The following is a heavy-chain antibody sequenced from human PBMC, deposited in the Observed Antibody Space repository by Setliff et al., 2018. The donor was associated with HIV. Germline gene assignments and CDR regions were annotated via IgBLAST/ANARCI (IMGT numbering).Heavy chain of an antibody. D-gene: IGHD1-7*01. Sequence: PSETLSLTCTVSGGPVSDYFWNWSRQPPGKGLEWIGYIYYSGSTNYNPSLESRFSISVDTSKNQFSLRLSSVNAAATAVYYCARGHTWNYYGGDYFDYWGQGSLITVSS. CDR3: ARGHTWNYYGGDYFDY. CDR2: IYYSGST. CDR1: GGPVSDYF. V-gene: IGHV4-59*02. J-gene: IGHJ4*02.